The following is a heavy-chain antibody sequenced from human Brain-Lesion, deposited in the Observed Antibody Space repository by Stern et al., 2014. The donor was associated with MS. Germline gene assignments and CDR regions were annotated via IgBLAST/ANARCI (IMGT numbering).Heavy chain of an antibody. CDR1: GFTFDDFA. D-gene: IGHD3-22*01. CDR3: TKDSGYFSGLFDS. CDR2: INWNSGSL. Sequence: EVQLEESGGGLVQPGRSLRLSCAASGFTFDDFAMHWVRQAPGKGLEWVSGINWNSGSLAYADSVKGRFSIYRDSAKNSLFLQMNSLRPEDTALYYCTKDSGYFSGLFDSWGQGTLVTVSS. J-gene: IGHJ4*02. V-gene: IGHV3-9*01.